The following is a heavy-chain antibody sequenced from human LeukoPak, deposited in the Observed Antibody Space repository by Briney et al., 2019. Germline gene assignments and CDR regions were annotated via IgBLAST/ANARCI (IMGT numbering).Heavy chain of an antibody. D-gene: IGHD2-2*01. J-gene: IGHJ4*02. CDR1: GVSISSGGYY. CDR3: ARVVAVVVPAAIDY. V-gene: IGHV4-31*03. CDR2: IYYSGST. Sequence: SETLSLTCTVSGVSISSGGYYWSWIRQHPGKGLEWIGYIYYSGSTYYNPSLKSRVTISVDTSKNQFSLKLSSVTAADTAVYYCARVVAVVVPAAIDYWGQGTLVTVSS.